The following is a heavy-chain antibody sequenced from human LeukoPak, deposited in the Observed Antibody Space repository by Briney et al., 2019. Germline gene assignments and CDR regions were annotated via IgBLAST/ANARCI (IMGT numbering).Heavy chain of an antibody. CDR2: IYHSGST. CDR3: ARHEIGRYYDFWSGYYLYYFDY. CDR1: GYSISSGYY. V-gene: IGHV4-38-2*01. J-gene: IGHJ4*02. Sequence: SETLSLTCAVSGYSISSGYYWGWIRQPPGKGLGWIGSIYHSGSTYYNPSLKSRVTISVDTSKNQFSLKLSSVTAADTAVYYCARHEIGRYYDFWSGYYLYYFDYWGQGTLVTVSS. D-gene: IGHD3-3*01.